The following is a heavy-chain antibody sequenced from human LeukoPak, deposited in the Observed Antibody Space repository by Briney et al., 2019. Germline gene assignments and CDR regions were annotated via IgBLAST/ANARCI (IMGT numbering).Heavy chain of an antibody. V-gene: IGHV3-15*01. CDR3: TTGNWGSFSY. J-gene: IGHJ4*02. Sequence: PGGSLRLSCAASGFTFSNAWMNWVRQAPGKGLEWVGRIKSKTDGGTTDYAAPVKGRFTISRDDSRHTLCLQVNSLKTEDTAVYYCTTGNWGSFSYWGQGTLVTVSS. CDR2: IKSKTDGGTT. D-gene: IGHD7-27*01. CDR1: GFTFSNAW.